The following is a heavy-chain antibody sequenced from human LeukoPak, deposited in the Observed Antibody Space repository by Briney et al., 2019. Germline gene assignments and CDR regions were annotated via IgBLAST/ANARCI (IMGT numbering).Heavy chain of an antibody. Sequence: GGSLRLSCAASGFTFSTYWMSWVRQAPGKGLEWVANIKQDGSDKFYVDSVKGRFTLSRDNAKNSMYLQMNSLRAEDTAIYYCARVLPVASRDYWGQGTLVTVSS. CDR3: ARVLPVASRDY. CDR2: IKQDGSDK. J-gene: IGHJ4*02. V-gene: IGHV3-7*01. D-gene: IGHD2-2*01. CDR1: GFTFSTYW.